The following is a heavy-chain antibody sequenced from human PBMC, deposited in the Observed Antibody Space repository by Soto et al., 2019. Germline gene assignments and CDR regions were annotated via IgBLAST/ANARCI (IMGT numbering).Heavy chain of an antibody. J-gene: IGHJ4*02. CDR3: ARDYDILTSPLITGVTANY. CDR2: IIPIFGTA. Sequence: QVQLVQSGAEVKKPGSSVKVSCKASGGTFSSYAISWVRQAPGQGLEWMGGIIPIFGTANYAQKFQGRVTITADESTSTAYMELSSLRSEDTAVYYCARDYDILTSPLITGVTANYWGQGTLVTVSS. D-gene: IGHD3-9*01. V-gene: IGHV1-69*12. CDR1: GGTFSSYA.